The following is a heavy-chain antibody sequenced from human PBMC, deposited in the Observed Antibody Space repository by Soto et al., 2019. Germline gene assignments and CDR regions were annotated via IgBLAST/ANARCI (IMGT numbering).Heavy chain of an antibody. CDR3: VTNPLTPLRFLEWLFFDY. V-gene: IGHV3-30*02. CDR1: VFTFSSYG. D-gene: IGHD3-3*01. J-gene: IGHJ4*02. Sequence: PGGSLRLSCAASVFTFSSYGMHWVRQAPGKGLEWVAVIWYDGSNKYYADSVKGRFTISRDNSKNTLYLQMSSLRSEDTAVYYCVTNPLTPLRFLEWLFFDYWGQGTLVTVSS. CDR2: IWYDGSNK.